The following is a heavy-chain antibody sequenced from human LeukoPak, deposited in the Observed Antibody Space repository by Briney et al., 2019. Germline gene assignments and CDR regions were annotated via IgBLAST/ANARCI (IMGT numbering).Heavy chain of an antibody. D-gene: IGHD6-19*01. V-gene: IGHV3-30*02. Sequence: PGGSLRLSCAASGFTFSGYGMHWVRQAPGKGLEWVAFVRYDSSNKYYADSVKGRFTISRDNSKNTLYLQMNSLRAEDTAVYYCAKVSRIAVAAPVDYWGQGTLVTVSS. CDR1: GFTFSGYG. J-gene: IGHJ4*02. CDR3: AKVSRIAVAAPVDY. CDR2: VRYDSSNK.